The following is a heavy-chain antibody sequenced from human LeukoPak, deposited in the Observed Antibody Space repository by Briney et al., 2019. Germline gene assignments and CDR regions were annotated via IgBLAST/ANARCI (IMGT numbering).Heavy chain of an antibody. J-gene: IGHJ5*02. CDR2: IYWNDDK. D-gene: IGHD5-24*01. CDR1: GFSLSTSGVG. V-gene: IGHV2-5*01. CDR3: AHTIRRSGFDP. Sequence: KPSGPTLVKPTETLTLTCTFSGFSLSTSGVGVGWIRQPPGKALDWLALIYWNDDKRYSPSLKTRLTITKDTSKNQVVLTMTNIDPVDTATYYCAHTIRRSGFDPWGQGTLVTVSS.